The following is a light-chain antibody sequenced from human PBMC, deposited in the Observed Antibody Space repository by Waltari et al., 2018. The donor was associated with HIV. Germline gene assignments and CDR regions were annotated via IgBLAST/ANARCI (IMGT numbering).Light chain of an antibody. Sequence: VVMTQSPLSLSVTVGQPASIACSSSQSLVHTVGNTYLYWLRQRPGQAQRRRIYNVSNPDSGVPDRFSGSGSGTDFTLEINRVEAEDVGVYYCMQGTHWPPGYTFGQGTKLEIK. CDR3: MQGTHWPPGYT. CDR2: NVS. J-gene: IGKJ2*01. CDR1: QSLVHTVGNTY. V-gene: IGKV2-30*02.